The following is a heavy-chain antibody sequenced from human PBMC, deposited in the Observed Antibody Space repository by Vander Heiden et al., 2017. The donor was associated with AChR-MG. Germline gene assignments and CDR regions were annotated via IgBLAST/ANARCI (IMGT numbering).Heavy chain of an antibody. CDR2: INAENGNT. J-gene: IGHJ5*02. D-gene: IGHD2-21*02. CDR3: SRAGAGSLCGGDCLGWFDP. V-gene: IGHV1-18*04. Sequence: QVQLVQPGGEVKPPGASVTVSCKASGYTFTSYGITWVRQAPGQGLEWMGWINAENGNTKETHKFQGRVTMTTHTSTSTVFLELRSLTADDTAVYYCSRAGAGSLCGGDCLGWFDPWGQGTLVTVSS. CDR1: GYTFTSYG.